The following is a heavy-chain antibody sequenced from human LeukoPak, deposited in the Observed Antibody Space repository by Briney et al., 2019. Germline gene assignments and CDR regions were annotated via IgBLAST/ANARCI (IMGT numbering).Heavy chain of an antibody. J-gene: IGHJ4*02. CDR3: AKDQDTAMGH. CDR2: IKPDGGET. V-gene: IGHV3-7*01. Sequence: GGSLRLSCGAFGFTFTNSWMAWVRQAPGKGLEWVATIKPDGGETNYVDSVKGRFTISRDNSKNTLYLQMNSLRAEDTAVYYCAKDQDTAMGHWGQGTLVTVSS. CDR1: GFTFTNSW. D-gene: IGHD5-18*01.